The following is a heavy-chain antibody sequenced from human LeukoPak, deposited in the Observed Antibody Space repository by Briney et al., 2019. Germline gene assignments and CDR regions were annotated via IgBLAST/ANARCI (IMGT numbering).Heavy chain of an antibody. CDR2: IYYSGST. CDR3: ARHRFASAVILDY. J-gene: IGHJ4*02. V-gene: IGHV4-59*08. D-gene: IGHD2-21*02. CDR1: GGSISSYY. Sequence: PSETLSLTCTVSGGSISSYYWSWIRQPPGKGLEWIGYIYYSGSTKYNPSLKSRVTMSGDTSKNQLSLKLRSVTAAGTAMYYCARHRFASAVILDYWGQGDPVTVSS.